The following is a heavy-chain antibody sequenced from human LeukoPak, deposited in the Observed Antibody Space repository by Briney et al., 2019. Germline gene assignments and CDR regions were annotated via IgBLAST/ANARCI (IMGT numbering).Heavy chain of an antibody. CDR1: GGSISSGGYY. Sequence: SETLSLTCTVSGGSISSGGYYWSWIRQHPGKGLEWIGYIYYSGSTYYNPSLKSRVTISVDTSKNQFSLKLSSVTAADTAVYYCARDRPSSWRESWFDPWGQGTLVTVSS. J-gene: IGHJ5*02. V-gene: IGHV4-31*03. CDR2: IYYSGST. D-gene: IGHD2-2*01. CDR3: ARDRPSSWRESWFDP.